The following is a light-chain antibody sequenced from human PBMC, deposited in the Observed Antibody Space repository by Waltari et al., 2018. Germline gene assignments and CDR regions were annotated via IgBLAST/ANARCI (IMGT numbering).Light chain of an antibody. Sequence: DIVMTQSPDSLAVSLGERATLTCTSSQSVLYSSNNKNYLAWYQQKPGQPPKLLIYWASTRESGVPDRFSGSGSGTDFTLTISSLQAEDVAVYYCQQYYSSPPTFGGGTKVEIK. CDR3: QQYYSSPPT. J-gene: IGKJ4*01. CDR2: WAS. CDR1: QSVLYSSNNKNY. V-gene: IGKV4-1*01.